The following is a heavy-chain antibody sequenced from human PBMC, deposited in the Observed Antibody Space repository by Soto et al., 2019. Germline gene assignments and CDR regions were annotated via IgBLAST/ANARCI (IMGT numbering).Heavy chain of an antibody. J-gene: IGHJ5*02. CDR3: AGDSVYQRLDP. CDR1: GFSISSSW. V-gene: IGHV3-7*01. Sequence: EVQLVESGGGLVQPGGSLRLSCVGSGFSISSSWICWIRQTPGKGLEWVTNMNQDGSVVAYADAVKGRFTVSRDNAKNAVNLLMTSLTVDEPALYFCAGDSVYQRLDPGGQEPWSPSPQ. D-gene: IGHD3-16*02. CDR2: MNQDGSVV.